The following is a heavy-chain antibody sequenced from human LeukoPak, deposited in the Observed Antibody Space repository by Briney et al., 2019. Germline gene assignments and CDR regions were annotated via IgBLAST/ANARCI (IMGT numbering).Heavy chain of an antibody. CDR3: AKDRGDLDAFDI. Sequence: GGSLRLSCAASGFTFSSHAMSWVRQAPGKGLEWVSAISGSGGSTYYADSVKGRFTISRDSSKNTLYLQMNSLRAEDTAVYYCAKDRGDLDAFDIWGQGTMVTVSS. CDR1: GFTFSSHA. D-gene: IGHD3-10*01. V-gene: IGHV3-23*01. CDR2: ISGSGGST. J-gene: IGHJ3*02.